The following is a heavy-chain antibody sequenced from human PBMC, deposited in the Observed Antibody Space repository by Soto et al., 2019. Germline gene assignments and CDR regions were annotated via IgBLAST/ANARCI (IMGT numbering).Heavy chain of an antibody. CDR1: GFTFSRHA. CDR2: ISYDGSNK. J-gene: IGHJ4*02. Sequence: QVQLVESGGGVVQPGRSLRLSCAASGFTFSRHAMHWVRQAPGRGLEWVAVISYDGSNKYYGDSVRGRFTISRDKSKSTLFLQLNSLRTEDTAVYYCARDWGNRTAVPAYYFDYWGRGTLVTVSP. D-gene: IGHD2-2*01. V-gene: IGHV3-30-3*01. CDR3: ARDWGNRTAVPAYYFDY.